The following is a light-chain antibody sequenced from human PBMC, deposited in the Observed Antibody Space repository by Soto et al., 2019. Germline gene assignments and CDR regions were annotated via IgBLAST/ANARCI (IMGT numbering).Light chain of an antibody. V-gene: IGLV1-44*01. Sequence: QSVLTQPPSASGTPGRRVTISCSGGSSNIGSNTVNWYQHLPGTAPKLRIYSNGQRPSGVPDRFSGSKSDTSASLAISGLQSEDEADYYCASWDDSLHGVVFGGGTKLTVL. CDR3: ASWDDSLHGVV. J-gene: IGLJ2*01. CDR1: SSNIGSNT. CDR2: SNG.